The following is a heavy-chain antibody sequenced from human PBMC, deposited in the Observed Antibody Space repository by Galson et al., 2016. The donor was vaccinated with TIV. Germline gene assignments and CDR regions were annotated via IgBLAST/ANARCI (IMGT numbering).Heavy chain of an antibody. CDR2: ISDDGTKR. Sequence: SCKASGGLVSNYAIHWVRQAPGKGLEWVAVISDDGTKRYHTDSVRGRFSISRDNSDETGHLQMNSLRVEDSAMYYCASELFDFWGQGTLVTVSS. V-gene: IGHV3-30*04. CDR1: GGLVSNYA. CDR3: ASELFDF. J-gene: IGHJ4*02.